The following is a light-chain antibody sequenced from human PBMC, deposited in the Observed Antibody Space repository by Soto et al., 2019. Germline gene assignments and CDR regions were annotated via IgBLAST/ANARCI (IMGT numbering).Light chain of an antibody. V-gene: IGKV1-5*01. CDR3: QQYNSYRA. CDR2: DAS. CDR1: QSCRNW. Sequence: LHMAHSPSTPSASCGDIVTITFRASQSCRNWLAWYQQKAGKAPRLLIYDASTLQSGVPSRFSGSGSGTEFTLTISSLQPDDSATYYCQQYNSYRAFGQGTKVDIK. J-gene: IGKJ1*01.